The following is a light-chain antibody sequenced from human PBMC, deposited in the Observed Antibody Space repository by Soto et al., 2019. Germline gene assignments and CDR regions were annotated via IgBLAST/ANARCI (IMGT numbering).Light chain of an antibody. V-gene: IGKV4-1*01. J-gene: IGKJ1*01. CDR3: QQYYGTLPT. CDR2: GAS. Sequence: DIVMTQSPDSLAVSLGERATINRKSSQSVLYSSNNKNYLAWYQQKPGQPPKLLIYGASTRESGVPDRFSGSGSGTDFTLTISSLQAGDVAVYFCQQYYGTLPTFGQGTKVEI. CDR1: QSVLYSSNNKNY.